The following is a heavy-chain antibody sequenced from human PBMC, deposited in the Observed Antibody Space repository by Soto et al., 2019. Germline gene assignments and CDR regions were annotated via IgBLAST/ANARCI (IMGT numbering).Heavy chain of an antibody. Sequence: SETLSLTCTVSGGSISSYYWSWIRQPPGKGLEWIGYIYYSGSTNYNPSLKSRVTISVDTSKNQFSLKLSSVTAADTAVYYCTRDLLVGATQLDYYYGMDVWGQGTTVTVSS. CDR1: GGSISSYY. CDR3: TRDLLVGATQLDYYYGMDV. CDR2: IYYSGST. V-gene: IGHV4-59*01. J-gene: IGHJ6*02. D-gene: IGHD1-26*01.